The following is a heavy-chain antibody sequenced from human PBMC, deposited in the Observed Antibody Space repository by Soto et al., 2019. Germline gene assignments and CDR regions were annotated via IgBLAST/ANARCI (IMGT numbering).Heavy chain of an antibody. CDR2: INPNSGGT. CDR3: ARDLRSGWYYYFDY. Sequence: ASVKVSCKASGYTFTGYYMHWVRQAPGQWLEWMGWINPNSGGTNYAHKFQGWVTMTRDTSISTAYMELSRLRSDDTAVYYCARDLRSGWYYYFDYWGQATLITLSS. V-gene: IGHV1-2*04. J-gene: IGHJ4*02. D-gene: IGHD6-19*01. CDR1: GYTFTGYY.